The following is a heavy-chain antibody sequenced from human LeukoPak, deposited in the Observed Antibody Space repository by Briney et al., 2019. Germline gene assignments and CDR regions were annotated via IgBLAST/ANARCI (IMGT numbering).Heavy chain of an antibody. Sequence: GGSLRLSCAASGFTFSSYAMSWVRQAPGKGLEWVSAISGSGGSTYYADSVKGRFTISRDNSKNTLYLQMNSLRAEDTAVYYCAKGGPYYYDSSGRTDFDYWGQGTLVTVSS. V-gene: IGHV3-23*01. J-gene: IGHJ4*02. CDR1: GFTFSSYA. CDR3: AKGGPYYYDSSGRTDFDY. CDR2: ISGSGGST. D-gene: IGHD3-22*01.